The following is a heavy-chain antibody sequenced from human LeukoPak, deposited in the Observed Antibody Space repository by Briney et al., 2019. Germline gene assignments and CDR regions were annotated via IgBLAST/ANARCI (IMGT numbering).Heavy chain of an antibody. D-gene: IGHD3-10*01. Sequence: ASVKVSCKVSGYTLTELSMHWVRQAPGKGLEWMGGFDPEDGETIYAQKFQGRVTMTEDTSTDTAYMELSSLRSEDTAVYYCATTTSIMVRGVPIRDNWFDPWGQGTLVAVSS. CDR1: GYTLTELS. J-gene: IGHJ5*02. V-gene: IGHV1-24*01. CDR3: ATTTSIMVRGVPIRDNWFDP. CDR2: FDPEDGET.